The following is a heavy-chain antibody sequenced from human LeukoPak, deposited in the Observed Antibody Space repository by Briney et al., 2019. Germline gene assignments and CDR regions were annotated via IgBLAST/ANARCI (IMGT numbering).Heavy chain of an antibody. Sequence: PSETLSLTCTVSGGSISTYYWSWIRQPPGKGLEWIGYIYHSGSTKYNPSLKSRVTISVDTSKNQFSLKLSSVTAADTAVYYCARDGYTGNDGLWGQGTLVTVSS. CDR2: IYHSGST. CDR1: GGSISTYY. V-gene: IGHV4-59*01. CDR3: ARDGYTGNDGL. D-gene: IGHD5-12*01. J-gene: IGHJ4*02.